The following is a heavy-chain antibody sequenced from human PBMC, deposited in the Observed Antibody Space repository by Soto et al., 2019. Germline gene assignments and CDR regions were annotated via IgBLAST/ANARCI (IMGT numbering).Heavy chain of an antibody. V-gene: IGHV3-33*08. CDR3: ARDMKQRAAGMDYYGMDV. CDR1: GFTFSSYW. CDR2: ISYDGSNK. Sequence: GGSLRLSCAASGFTFSSYWMHWVRQAPGKGLEWVSGISYDGSNKYYADSVKGRFTISRDNSKNTLYLQMNSLRAEDTAVYYCARDMKQRAAGMDYYGMDVWGQGTTVTVSS. J-gene: IGHJ6*02. D-gene: IGHD6-13*01.